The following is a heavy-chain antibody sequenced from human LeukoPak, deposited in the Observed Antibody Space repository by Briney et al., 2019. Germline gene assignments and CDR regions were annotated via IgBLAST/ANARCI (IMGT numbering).Heavy chain of an antibody. CDR3: ARVDDEGAYFDY. D-gene: IGHD1-26*01. V-gene: IGHV1-69*13. CDR2: IIPIFGTA. Sequence: ASVKVSCKASGGTFFSYAISWVRQAPGQGLEWMGGIIPIFGTANYAQKFQGRVTITADESTSTAYMELSSLRSEDTAVYYCARVDDEGAYFDYWGQGTLDTVSS. CDR1: GGTFFSYA. J-gene: IGHJ4*02.